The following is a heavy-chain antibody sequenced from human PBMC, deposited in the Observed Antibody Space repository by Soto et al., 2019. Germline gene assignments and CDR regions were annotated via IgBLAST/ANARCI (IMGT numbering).Heavy chain of an antibody. J-gene: IGHJ3*02. CDR3: AKDRGTGDYGVNAVDI. CDR1: GFTFSVFA. Sequence: EVQLLESGGGLVQPGGSLRLSCAASGFTFSVFAMSWVRQAPGKGLYLVSTISGRGENTYYADSVKGRFTISRDNSKNTRNLQMNSQRGEETAVYYCAKDRGTGDYGVNAVDIWGQGTMVTVAS. D-gene: IGHD7-27*01. CDR2: ISGRGENT. V-gene: IGHV3-23*01.